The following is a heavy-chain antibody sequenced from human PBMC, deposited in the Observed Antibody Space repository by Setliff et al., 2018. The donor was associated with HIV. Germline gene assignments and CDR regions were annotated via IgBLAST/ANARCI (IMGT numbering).Heavy chain of an antibody. CDR1: GYNFNNYW. V-gene: IGHV5-51*01. CDR3: AKHGFEWKSPYNWFDS. CDR2: IYPGDSET. Sequence: PGESLMISCTASGYNFNNYWIGWVRQMPGKGLEWIGVIYPGDSETRYGPSFQGQVSISADKSISTAYLRRRSLRASDTAIYFCAKHGFEWKSPYNWFDSWGQGTLVTVSS. J-gene: IGHJ5*01. D-gene: IGHD3-9*01.